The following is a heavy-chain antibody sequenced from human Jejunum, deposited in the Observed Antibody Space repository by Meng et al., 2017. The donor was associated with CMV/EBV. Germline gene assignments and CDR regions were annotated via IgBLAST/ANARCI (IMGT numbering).Heavy chain of an antibody. Sequence: SLKISCGASGFSFSDYYMSWVRQAPGKGLEWVSAISAGDDSTHYADSVKGRFTISRDNSKNTLYLQMNSLRAEDTAVYYCARLTDFWGQGTLVTVSS. V-gene: IGHV3-23*01. CDR3: ARLTDF. D-gene: IGHD2-8*01. CDR2: ISAGDDST. CDR1: GFSFSDYY. J-gene: IGHJ4*02.